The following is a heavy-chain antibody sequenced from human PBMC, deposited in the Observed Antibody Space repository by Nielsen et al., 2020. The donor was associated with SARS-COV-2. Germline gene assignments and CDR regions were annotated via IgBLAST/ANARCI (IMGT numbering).Heavy chain of an antibody. V-gene: IGHV3-66*01. CDR1: GFTISSSF. CDR3: ARDNWVRMDV. Sequence: GESLKISCGASGFTISSSFMSWVRQAAGKGLDWVSVIYTDGSTSHADSVKGRFTISRDNSKNTLYLQLNSLRSEDTAVYYCARDNWVRMDVWGQGTTVTVSS. J-gene: IGHJ6*02. D-gene: IGHD7-27*01. CDR2: IYTDGST.